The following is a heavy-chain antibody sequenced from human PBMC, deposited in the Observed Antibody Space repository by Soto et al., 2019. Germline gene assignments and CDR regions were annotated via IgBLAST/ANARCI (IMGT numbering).Heavy chain of an antibody. CDR3: ASVIGGDSEYYFDY. Sequence: PSETLSLTCAVYGGSFSGYYWSWIRQPPGKGLEWIGEINHSGSTNYNPSLKSRVTISVDTSKNHFSLNLRSLTAADSAMYYCASVIGGDSEYYFDYWGQGALVTVSS. D-gene: IGHD2-21*02. CDR1: GGSFSGYY. V-gene: IGHV4-34*01. CDR2: INHSGST. J-gene: IGHJ4*02.